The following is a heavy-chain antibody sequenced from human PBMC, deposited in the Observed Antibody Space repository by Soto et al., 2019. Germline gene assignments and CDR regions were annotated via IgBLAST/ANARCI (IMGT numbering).Heavy chain of an antibody. CDR2: ISYDGSNK. D-gene: IGHD3-16*02. J-gene: IGHJ4*02. CDR1: GFTFSRHT. V-gene: IGHV3-30*04. Sequence: QVQLEESGGGVVQPGRSLRLSCAASGFTFSRHTMHWVRQAAGKGLEWVASISYDGSNKYYADSVKGRFTISRDNFKNTLSVQMDSLRAEDTAVYYCARDRLRLGELSLLGYFDYWGQGTLVTVSS. CDR3: ARDRLRLGELSLLGYFDY.